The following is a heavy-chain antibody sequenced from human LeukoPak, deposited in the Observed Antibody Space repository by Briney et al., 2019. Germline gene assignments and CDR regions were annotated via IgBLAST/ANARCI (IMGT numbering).Heavy chain of an antibody. CDR3: AKDQSPHCSGDRCYAVDC. J-gene: IGHJ4*02. CDR2: ISGGGGST. CDR1: GFIFSNYA. D-gene: IGHD2-15*01. Sequence: GSLRLSCAASGFIFSNYAMNWVRQAPGKGLEWVSGISGGGGSTYYADSVKGRFTISRDNSKNTLYLQMNSLRGEDTAIYFCAKDQSPHCSGDRCYAVDCWGQGTLVTVSS. V-gene: IGHV3-23*01.